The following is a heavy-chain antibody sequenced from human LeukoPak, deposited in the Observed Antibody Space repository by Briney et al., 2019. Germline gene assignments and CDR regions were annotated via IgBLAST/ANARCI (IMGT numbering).Heavy chain of an antibody. Sequence: SETLSLTCTVSGGSISSYYWSWIRQPAGKGLEWIGRIYTSGSTNYNPSLKSRVTMSVDTSKNQFSLKLSSVTAGDTAVYYCARDGCTVTTRAFDIWGQGTMVTVSS. J-gene: IGHJ3*02. CDR2: IYTSGST. CDR1: GGSISSYY. CDR3: ARDGCTVTTRAFDI. V-gene: IGHV4-4*07. D-gene: IGHD4-17*01.